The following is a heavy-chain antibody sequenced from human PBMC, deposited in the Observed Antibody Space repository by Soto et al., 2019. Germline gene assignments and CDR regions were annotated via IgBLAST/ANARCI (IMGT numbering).Heavy chain of an antibody. CDR2: IYNSVST. V-gene: IGHV4-59*01. J-gene: IGHJ4*02. Sequence: SETHCVTSTVADDYIRNSDWSWIRQPPGKDLEWIAFIYNSVSTNYNPSLKSRVTISVDTSKNQFSLKLNSVTAADTAVYFCARGPPFDYWGQGTLVTVSS. CDR1: DDYIRNSD. CDR3: ARGPPFDY.